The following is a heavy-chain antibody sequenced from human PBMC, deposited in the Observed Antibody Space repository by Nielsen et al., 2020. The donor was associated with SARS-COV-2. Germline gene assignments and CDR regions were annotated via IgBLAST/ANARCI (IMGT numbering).Heavy chain of an antibody. CDR3: AIDLTYGSPAHYFYQMDV. CDR2: INSNGRNT. Sequence: GESLKTYCRVPGLTFTTYNMNWVRQAPGKRLKWVAYINSNGRNTHHADSVKGRFTISRDNIRDSVYLQMNGLRGDDTAVYYCAIDLTYGSPAHYFYQMDVWGQGTTVNVS. CDR1: GLTFTTYN. D-gene: IGHD5-24*01. V-gene: IGHV3-48*01. J-gene: IGHJ6*02.